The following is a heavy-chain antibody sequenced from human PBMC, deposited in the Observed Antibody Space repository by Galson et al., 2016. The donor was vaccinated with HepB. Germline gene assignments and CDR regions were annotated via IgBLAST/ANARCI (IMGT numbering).Heavy chain of an antibody. CDR2: ISGDGTGT. CDR1: GFTFSIYA. J-gene: IGHJ4*02. Sequence: SLRLSCAASGFTFSIYAMSWVRQAPGKGLEWVSAISGDGTGTYYAGSVQGRVTRSRDRSKTTLHLQMNSLRADDTAVYYCARFTQQWLDRVYYFDYWGQGTLVTVSS. D-gene: IGHD6-19*01. CDR3: ARFTQQWLDRVYYFDY. V-gene: IGHV3-23*01.